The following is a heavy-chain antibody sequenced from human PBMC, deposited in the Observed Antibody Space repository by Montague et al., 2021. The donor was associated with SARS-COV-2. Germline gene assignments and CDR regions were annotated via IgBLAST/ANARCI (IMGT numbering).Heavy chain of an antibody. CDR2: TYYRSKWYN. J-gene: IGHJ6*02. CDR1: GDSVSSNSAT. CDR3: TSGREGDYNVMDV. V-gene: IGHV6-1*01. Sequence: CAISGDSVSSNSATWNWVRQSPPRRLEWLGRTYYRSKWYNDYAVXVRGRVTINPDTSKNQFSLQLNSVTPEDTAIYYCTSGREGDYNVMDVWGQGTTVTVSS. D-gene: IGHD3-16*01.